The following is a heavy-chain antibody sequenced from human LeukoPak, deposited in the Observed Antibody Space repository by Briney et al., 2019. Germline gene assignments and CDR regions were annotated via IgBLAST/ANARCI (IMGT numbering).Heavy chain of an antibody. Sequence: GGSLRLSCAASGFTFSSYSMNWVRQAPGKGLEWVSSISSSSSYIYYADSVKGRFTISRDNAKNSLYLQMNSLRAEDTAVYYCARAPDIVVVPAAHHSYYYYYYMDVWGKGTTVTISS. V-gene: IGHV3-21*01. J-gene: IGHJ6*03. CDR3: ARAPDIVVVPAAHHSYYYYYYMDV. CDR1: GFTFSSYS. CDR2: ISSSSSYI. D-gene: IGHD2-2*01.